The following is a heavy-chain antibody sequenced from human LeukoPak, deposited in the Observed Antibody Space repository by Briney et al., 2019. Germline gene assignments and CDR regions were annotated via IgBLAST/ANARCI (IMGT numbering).Heavy chain of an antibody. Sequence: ASVKVSCKASGYTFTGYYMRWVRQAPGQGLEWMGWINPNSGGTNYAQKFQGRVTMTRDTSISTAYMELSRLRSDDTAVYYCAREAFAVGATTTNWGQGTLVTVSS. CDR1: GYTFTGYY. J-gene: IGHJ4*02. V-gene: IGHV1-2*02. D-gene: IGHD1-26*01. CDR3: AREAFAVGATTTN. CDR2: INPNSGGT.